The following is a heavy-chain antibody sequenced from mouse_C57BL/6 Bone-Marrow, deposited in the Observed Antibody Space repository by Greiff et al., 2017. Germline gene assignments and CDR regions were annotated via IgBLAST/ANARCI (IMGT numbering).Heavy chain of an antibody. Sequence: EVQLVESGGDLVKPGGSLKLSCAASGFTFSSYGMSWVRQTPDKRLEWVATISSGGSYTYYPDSVKGRFTISRDNAQNTLYLQMSSLKSEDTAMYYCARHDYDNYVEVFDYWGQGTTLTASS. CDR3: ARHDYDNYVEVFDY. J-gene: IGHJ2*01. D-gene: IGHD2-1*01. V-gene: IGHV5-6*01. CDR2: ISSGGSYT. CDR1: GFTFSSYG.